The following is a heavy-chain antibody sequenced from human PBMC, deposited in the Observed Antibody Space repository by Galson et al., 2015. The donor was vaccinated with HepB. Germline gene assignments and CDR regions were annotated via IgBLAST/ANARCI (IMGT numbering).Heavy chain of an antibody. D-gene: IGHD6-13*01. Sequence: SLRLSCAASGFTFSSYAMSWVRQAPGKGLEWVSAISGGGGSTYYADSVKGRFTISRDNSKNTLYLQMNSLRAEDTAVYYCAKDTPSEFIAAAAAFDYWGPGTLVTVSS. V-gene: IGHV3-23*01. CDR1: GFTFSSYA. CDR3: AKDTPSEFIAAAAAFDY. J-gene: IGHJ4*02. CDR2: ISGGGGST.